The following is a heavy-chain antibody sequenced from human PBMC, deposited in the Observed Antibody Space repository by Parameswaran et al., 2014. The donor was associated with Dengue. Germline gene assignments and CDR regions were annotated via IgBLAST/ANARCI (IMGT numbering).Heavy chain of an antibody. V-gene: IGHV3-33*01. J-gene: IGHJ4*02. D-gene: IGHD2-15*01. Sequence: WIRQPPGKGLEWVAVIWSHGRLMYYADSVRGRFTVSRDNSRNTVYLQMNSLRAEDTGVYHCARDRDSSFDSWGQGTLVTVSS. CDR2: IWSHGRLM. CDR3: ARDRDSSFDS.